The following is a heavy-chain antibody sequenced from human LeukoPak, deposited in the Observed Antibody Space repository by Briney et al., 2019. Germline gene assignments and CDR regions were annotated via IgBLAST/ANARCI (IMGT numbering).Heavy chain of an antibody. Sequence: SETLSLTCTVSGGSISGFYWSWIRQPPGKGLEWIGYIYYSGTTTYNPSLKSRVTISIDMSKNQFSLKLSSVTAADTAVYYCARDQAVAGNFLFDPWGQGTLVTVSS. CDR2: IYYSGTT. V-gene: IGHV4-59*12. CDR1: GGSISGFY. D-gene: IGHD6-19*01. J-gene: IGHJ5*02. CDR3: ARDQAVAGNFLFDP.